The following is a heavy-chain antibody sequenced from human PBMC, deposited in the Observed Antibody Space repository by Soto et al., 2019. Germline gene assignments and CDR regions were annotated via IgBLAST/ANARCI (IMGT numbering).Heavy chain of an antibody. CDR3: AKDLSRSSSWYDYYGMGV. CDR1: GFTFSSYG. D-gene: IGHD6-13*01. CDR2: ISYDGSNK. Sequence: PGGSLRLSCAASGFTFSSYGMHWVRQAPGKGLEWVAVISYDGSNKYYADSVKGRFTISRDNSKNTLYLQMNSLRAEDTAVYYCAKDLSRSSSWYDYYGMGVWGQGATVTVSS. J-gene: IGHJ6*02. V-gene: IGHV3-30*18.